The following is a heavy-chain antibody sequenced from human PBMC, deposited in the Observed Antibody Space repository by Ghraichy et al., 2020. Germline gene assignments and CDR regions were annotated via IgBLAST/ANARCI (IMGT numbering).Heavy chain of an antibody. J-gene: IGHJ4*02. Sequence: GGSLRLSCAASGFTFSTYAMNWVRQAPGKGLEWVSYISSSSNTIYYADSVKGRFTISRDDAKNSLYLQMTSLRDEDTAVYYCVGWDYWGQGTLVTVSS. CDR1: GFTFSTYA. CDR3: VGWDY. V-gene: IGHV3-48*02. CDR2: ISSSSNTI.